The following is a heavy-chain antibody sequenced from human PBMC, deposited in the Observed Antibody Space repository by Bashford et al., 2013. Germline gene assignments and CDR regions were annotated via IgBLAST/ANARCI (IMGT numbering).Heavy chain of an antibody. D-gene: IGHD4-23*01. CDR2: INPNSGVT. Sequence: WVRQAPGQGLEWMGWINPNSGVTKYPQKFEGRVTLTKDASIDTAYMELTSLRAEDTAVYYCVRAVNTVGKPEFDYWGQGTLVTVSS. V-gene: IGHV1-2*02. CDR3: VRAVNTVGKPEFDY. J-gene: IGHJ4*02.